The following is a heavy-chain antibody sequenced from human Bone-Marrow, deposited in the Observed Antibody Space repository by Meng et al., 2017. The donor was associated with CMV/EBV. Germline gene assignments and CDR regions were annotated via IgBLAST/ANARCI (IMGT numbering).Heavy chain of an antibody. V-gene: IGHV4-34*01. CDR2: NNHSGST. CDR3: ATGGYSSSWYSLDAVDI. D-gene: IGHD6-13*01. J-gene: IGHJ3*02. CDR1: GGSFSGYY. Sequence: SETLSLTCAVYGGSFSGYYWSWIRQPPGKGLEWIGENNHSGSTNYNPSLKSRVTISVDTSKNQCSLKLSSVTAADTAVYYCATGGYSSSWYSLDAVDIWGQGTMVTVSS.